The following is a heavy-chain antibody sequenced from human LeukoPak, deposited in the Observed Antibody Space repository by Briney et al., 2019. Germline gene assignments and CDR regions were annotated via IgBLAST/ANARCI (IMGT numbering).Heavy chain of an antibody. CDR2: INWNGGST. CDR3: AELGITMIGGV. V-gene: IGHV3-20*04. J-gene: IGHJ6*04. CDR1: GFTFDDYG. D-gene: IGHD3-10*02. Sequence: GGSLRLSCAASGFTFDDYGMSWVRQAPGKVLEWVSGINWNGGSTGYADSVKGRFTISRDNAKNSLYLQMNSLRAEDTAVYYCAELGITMIGGVWGKGTTVTISS.